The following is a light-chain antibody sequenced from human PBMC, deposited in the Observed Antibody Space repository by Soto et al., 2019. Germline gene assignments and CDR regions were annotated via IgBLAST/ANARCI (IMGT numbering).Light chain of an antibody. J-gene: IGKJ3*01. CDR2: GVS. CDR3: QQYGTSPLT. Sequence: EIVLTQSPGTLSLSPGERAILSCRASQSVGSTYLAWYQQKPGQAPKLLIYGVSSRATGIPDRFSGSGSGTDFTLTISRLEPEDFAVYYCQQYGTSPLTFGPGTKVDI. CDR1: QSVGSTY. V-gene: IGKV3-20*01.